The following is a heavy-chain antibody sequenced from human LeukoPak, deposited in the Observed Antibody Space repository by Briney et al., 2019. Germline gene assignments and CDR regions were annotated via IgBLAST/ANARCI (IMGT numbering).Heavy chain of an antibody. D-gene: IGHD3-16*01. CDR2: ISSSSSYI. CDR3: ARPSETAGGDAFDI. Sequence: PGGSLRLSCAASGFTFSSYSMNWVRQAPGKGLEWVSSISSSSSYIYYADSVKGRFTISRDNAKNSLYLQMNSLRAEDTAVYYCARPSETAGGDAFDIWGQGTMVTVSS. CDR1: GFTFSSYS. J-gene: IGHJ3*02. V-gene: IGHV3-21*01.